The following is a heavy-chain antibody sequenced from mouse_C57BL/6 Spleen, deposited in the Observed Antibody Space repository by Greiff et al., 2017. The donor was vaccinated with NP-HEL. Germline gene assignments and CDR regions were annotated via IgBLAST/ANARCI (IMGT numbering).Heavy chain of an antibody. D-gene: IGHD1-1*01. CDR1: GYSITSGYY. J-gene: IGHJ2*01. V-gene: IGHV3-6*01. CDR3: AREDLITTRYFDY. CDR2: ISYDGSN. Sequence: DVKLVESGPGLVKPSQSLSLTCSVTGYSITSGYYWNWIRQFPGNKLEWMGYISYDGSNNYKPSLKNRISITRDTSKNQFFLKLNSVTTEDTATYYCAREDLITTRYFDYWGQGTTLTVSS.